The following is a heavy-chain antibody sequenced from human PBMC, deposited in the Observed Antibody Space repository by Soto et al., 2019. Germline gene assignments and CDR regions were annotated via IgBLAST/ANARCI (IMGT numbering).Heavy chain of an antibody. D-gene: IGHD2-15*01. J-gene: IGHJ3*02. V-gene: IGHV1-58*01. CDR3: AAELYSGGSCCSFDI. Sequence: SVKVSCKTSGFTFSNSAVQGVRQARGQRLEWIGWIIVGNGQTKSAQNLQERMIITRDMSTSTAYMELSSLRSEDTAVYYCAAELYSGGSCCSFDIWGQGTMVTVSS. CDR2: IIVGNGQT. CDR1: GFTFSNSA.